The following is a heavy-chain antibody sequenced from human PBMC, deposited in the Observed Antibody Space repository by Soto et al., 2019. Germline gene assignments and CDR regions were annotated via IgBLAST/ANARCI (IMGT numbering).Heavy chain of an antibody. CDR2: ISGSGGST. CDR3: AKDSLLTYYYAPHPSSFFDY. V-gene: IGHV3-23*01. D-gene: IGHD3-10*01. Sequence: GGSLRLSCAASGFTFSSYTMSWVRQAPGKGLEWVSAISGSGGSTYYADSVKGRFTISRDNSKNTLYLQMNSLRAEDTAVYYCAKDSLLTYYYAPHPSSFFDYWGQGTLVTVSS. J-gene: IGHJ4*02. CDR1: GFTFSSYT.